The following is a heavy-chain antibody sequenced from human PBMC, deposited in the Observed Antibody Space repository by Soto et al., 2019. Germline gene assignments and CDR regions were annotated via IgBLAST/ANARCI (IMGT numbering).Heavy chain of an antibody. CDR3: ARVSATGTRWFDP. V-gene: IGHV4-31*03. D-gene: IGHD6-13*01. J-gene: IGHJ5*02. CDR1: GGSFSSGAYY. Sequence: QVQLQESGPGLVKPSQNLSLTCTVSGGSFSSGAYYWSWVRRHPGMGLEWIGYIIYRGTPYYNPSLKSRLTISVDASKNQFSLRLSSVTAADTAVYYCARVSATGTRWFDPWGQGTLVTVSS. CDR2: IIYRGTP.